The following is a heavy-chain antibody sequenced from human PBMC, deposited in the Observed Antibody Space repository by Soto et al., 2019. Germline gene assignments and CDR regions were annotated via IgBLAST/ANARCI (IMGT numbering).Heavy chain of an antibody. CDR3: TAASGTTTHEDY. Sequence: QVQLVQSGAEVKKPGSSVKVSCKATGGTFSDYTISWVRQAPGQGLEWMGGIIPIFGTADYAQKFQGRVTITADESTSTAYMELSSLRSEDTAVYYCTAASGTTTHEDYWGQGTLVTVSS. V-gene: IGHV1-69*01. D-gene: IGHD1-26*01. CDR2: IIPIFGTA. J-gene: IGHJ4*02. CDR1: GGTFSDYT.